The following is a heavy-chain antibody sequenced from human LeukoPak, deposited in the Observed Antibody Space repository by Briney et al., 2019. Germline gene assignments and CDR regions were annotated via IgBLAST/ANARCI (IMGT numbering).Heavy chain of an antibody. D-gene: IGHD6-13*01. CDR1: GYTFTSYG. CDR3: ARDLRIAAAGTLYYYGMDV. CDR2: ISAYNGNT. J-gene: IGHJ6*02. Sequence: GASVKVSCKASGYTFTSYGISWVRQAPGQGLEWMGWISAYNGNTNYAQKLQGRVTMTTDTSTSTAYMELRSLRSDDTAAYYCARDLRIAAAGTLYYYGMDVWGQGTTVTVSS. V-gene: IGHV1-18*01.